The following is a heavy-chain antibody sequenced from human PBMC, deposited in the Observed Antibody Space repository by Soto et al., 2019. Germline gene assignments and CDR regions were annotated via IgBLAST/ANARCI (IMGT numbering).Heavy chain of an antibody. V-gene: IGHV5-10-1*01. J-gene: IGHJ6*02. D-gene: IGHD2-21*01. CDR3: ARQGVVPSGHANMGV. Sequence: VESLKISCKGSGYSFTTYWISWVRQMPGKGLEWMGRIDPSDSYTNYSPSFQGHVTVSIDKSISTAYLQWSSLKASDTAMYYCARQGVVPSGHANMGVWGQGTTVTVSS. CDR1: GYSFTTYW. CDR2: IDPSDSYT.